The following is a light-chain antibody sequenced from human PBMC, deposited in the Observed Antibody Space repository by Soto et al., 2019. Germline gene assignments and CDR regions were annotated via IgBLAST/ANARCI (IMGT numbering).Light chain of an antibody. V-gene: IGKV3-15*01. CDR2: GAS. Sequence: DILLSQSPATLSVSPGERATLSCRASQSVTSNLAWYQQKPGQAPRLLIYGASTRATGIPARFSGSGSGTEFTPTISRLQSEDFAIYFCQQYNTWPETFGQGTKV. CDR1: QSVTSN. J-gene: IGKJ1*01. CDR3: QQYNTWPET.